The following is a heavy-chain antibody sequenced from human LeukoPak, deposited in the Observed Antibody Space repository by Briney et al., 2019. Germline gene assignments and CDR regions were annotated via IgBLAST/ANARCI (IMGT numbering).Heavy chain of an antibody. Sequence: SETQSLTCTVSGGSISSYYWSWIRQPPGKGLEWIGYIYYSGSTNYNPSLKSRVTISVDTSKNQFSLKLSSVTAADTAVYYCARGRGYCSSTSCYTVFDYWGQGTLVTVSS. D-gene: IGHD2-2*02. CDR3: ARGRGYCSSTSCYTVFDY. CDR1: GGSISSYY. J-gene: IGHJ4*02. V-gene: IGHV4-59*01. CDR2: IYYSGST.